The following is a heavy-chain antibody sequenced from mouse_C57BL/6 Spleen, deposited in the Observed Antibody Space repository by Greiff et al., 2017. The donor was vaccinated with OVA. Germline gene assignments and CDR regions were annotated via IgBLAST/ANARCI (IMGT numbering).Heavy chain of an antibody. D-gene: IGHD2-3*01. CDR1: GYTFTSYW. CDR3: ARRGYDLFAY. V-gene: IGHV1-61*01. Sequence: QVQLQQPGAELVRPGSSVKLSCKASGYTFTSYWMDWVKQRPGQGLEWIGNIYPSDSETHYNQKFKDKATLTVDTSSSTAYMQLSSLTSEDSAVYYCARRGYDLFAYWGQGTLVTVSA. CDR2: IYPSDSET. J-gene: IGHJ3*01.